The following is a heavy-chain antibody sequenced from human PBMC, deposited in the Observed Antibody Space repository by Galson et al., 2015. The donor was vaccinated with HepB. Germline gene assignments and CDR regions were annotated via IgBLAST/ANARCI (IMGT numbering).Heavy chain of an antibody. J-gene: IGHJ4*02. Sequence: SLRLSCAVSGFRFNDHYVDWVRQAPGKGLEWVGRSRNRARGYSTAYAVSVRGRFTVSRDDSKNSVFLQMNRLRSEDTAVYYCARSEVTTVVTDFDSWGQGTLVTVSP. V-gene: IGHV3-72*01. D-gene: IGHD4-23*01. CDR3: ARSEVTTVVTDFDS. CDR1: GFRFNDHY. CDR2: SRNRARGYST.